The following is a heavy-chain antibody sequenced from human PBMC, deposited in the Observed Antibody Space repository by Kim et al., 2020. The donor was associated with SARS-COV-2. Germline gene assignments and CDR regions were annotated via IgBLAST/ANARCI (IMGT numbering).Heavy chain of an antibody. CDR3: ARGFGARAPKIGH. D-gene: IGHD1-26*01. CDR2: ISSSGSTI. V-gene: IGHV3-48*03. J-gene: IGHJ4*02. Sequence: GGSLRLSCAASGFTFSSYEMNWVRQAPGKGLEWVSYISSSGSTIYYADSVKGRFTISRDNAKNSLYLQMNSLRAEDTAVYYCARGFGARAPKIGHWGQGTLVTVSS. CDR1: GFTFSSYE.